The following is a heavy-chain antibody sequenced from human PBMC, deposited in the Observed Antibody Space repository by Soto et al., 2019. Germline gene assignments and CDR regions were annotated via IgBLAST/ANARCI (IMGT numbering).Heavy chain of an antibody. V-gene: IGHV1-18*01. CDR1: GYTFTSYG. CDR3: ARTRSIWFGELLFGY. CDR2: ISAYNGNT. Sequence: ASVKVSCKASGYTFTSYGISWVRQAPGQGLEWMGWISAYNGNTNYAQKLQGRVTMTTDTSTSTAYMELRSLRSDDTAVYYCARTRSIWFGELLFGYWGQGTLVTVSS. D-gene: IGHD3-10*01. J-gene: IGHJ4*02.